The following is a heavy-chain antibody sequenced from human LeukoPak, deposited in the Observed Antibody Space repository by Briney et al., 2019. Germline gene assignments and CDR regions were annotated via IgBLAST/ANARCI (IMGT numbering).Heavy chain of an antibody. Sequence: GGSLRLSCAASGFTFSSHSMNWVRQAPGKGLEWVSYISSSSGTIYYGDSVKGRFTISRDNVKKSLYLQMNSLRAEDTAIYYCGYDMDVWGQGTTVTVSS. V-gene: IGHV3-48*01. CDR2: ISSSSGTI. CDR3: GYDMDV. J-gene: IGHJ6*02. CDR1: GFTFSSHS.